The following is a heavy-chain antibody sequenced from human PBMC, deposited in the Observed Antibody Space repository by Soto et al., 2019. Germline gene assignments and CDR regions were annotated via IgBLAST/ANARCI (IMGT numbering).Heavy chain of an antibody. V-gene: IGHV3-53*01. Sequence: GGSLRLSCAASGFTVSSNYMSWVRQAPGKGLEWVSVIYSGGSTYYADSVKGRFTISRDNSKNTLYLQMNSLRAEDTAAYYCAASGEGYYYYGMDVWGQGTTVTVSS. CDR2: IYSGGST. CDR3: AASGEGYYYYGMDV. D-gene: IGHD3-10*01. CDR1: GFTVSSNY. J-gene: IGHJ6*02.